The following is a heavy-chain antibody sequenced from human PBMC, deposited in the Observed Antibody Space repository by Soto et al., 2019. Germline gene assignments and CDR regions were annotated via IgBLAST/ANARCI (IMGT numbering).Heavy chain of an antibody. CDR3: AGDSSSWYSRWFDP. J-gene: IGHJ5*02. D-gene: IGHD6-13*01. Sequence: GGSLRLSCAASGFTFSSYAMNWVRQAPGKGLEWVSTISGSGGSPYSADSVKGRFTISRDNSKNTLYLQMNSLRAEDTAVYYCAGDSSSWYSRWFDPWGQGTLVTVSS. V-gene: IGHV3-23*01. CDR2: ISGSGGSP. CDR1: GFTFSSYA.